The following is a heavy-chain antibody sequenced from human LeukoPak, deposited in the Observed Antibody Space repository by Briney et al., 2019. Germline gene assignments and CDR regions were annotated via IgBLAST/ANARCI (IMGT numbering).Heavy chain of an antibody. J-gene: IGHJ6*02. CDR3: ARDSQPFLVQPPSAGHYYGMDV. V-gene: IGHV1-46*01. CDR2: INPSGGRT. CDR1: GYTFTSYY. Sequence: ASVKVSCKASGYTFTSYYMHWVRQAPGQGLEWMGIINPSGGRTSYAQKFQGRVTMTRDTSTRTVYMELSSLRSEDTAIYYCARDSQPFLVQPPSAGHYYGMDVWGQGTTVAVSS. D-gene: IGHD2-2*01.